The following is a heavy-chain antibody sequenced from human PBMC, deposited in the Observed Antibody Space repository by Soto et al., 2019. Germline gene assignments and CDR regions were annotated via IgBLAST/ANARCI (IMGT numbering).Heavy chain of an antibody. Sequence: QVQLQESGPGLVKPSGTLSLTSAVSGGSISSSNWWSWVRHPQGKGLEWIGEIYHSGSTTYNPSLKSRVTISVDKSKNQFSLKLSSVTAADTAVYYCARGWRIAVAEIDAFDIWGQGTMVTVSS. CDR3: ARGWRIAVAEIDAFDI. J-gene: IGHJ3*02. CDR1: GGSISSSNW. V-gene: IGHV4-4*02. D-gene: IGHD6-19*01. CDR2: IYHSGST.